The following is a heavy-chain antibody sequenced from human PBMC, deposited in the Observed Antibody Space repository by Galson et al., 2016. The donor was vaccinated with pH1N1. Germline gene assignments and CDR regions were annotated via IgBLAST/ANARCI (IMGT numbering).Heavy chain of an antibody. Sequence: SLRLSCAASGFTFFSGYSMNWVRQAPGKGLEWVSLISNSGSYIYYADSVKGRFTISRDNAKDSLYLQMHSLRAEDTAVYYCARDALDYYDSSGYYFDYWGQGTLVTVSS. CDR3: ARDALDYYDSSGYYFDY. D-gene: IGHD3-22*01. CDR1: GFTFFSGYS. J-gene: IGHJ4*02. CDR2: ISNSGSYI. V-gene: IGHV3-21*05.